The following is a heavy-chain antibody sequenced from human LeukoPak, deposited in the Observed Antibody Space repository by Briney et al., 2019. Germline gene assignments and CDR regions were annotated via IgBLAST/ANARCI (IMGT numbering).Heavy chain of an antibody. CDR2: INPSGGST. V-gene: IGHV1-46*01. J-gene: IGHJ4*02. Sequence: ASVKVSCKASGYTFTSYYMHWVRQAPGQGLEWMGIINPSGGSTSYAQKFQGRVTMTRDTSTGTVYMEPSSLRSEDTAVYYCARDRRLLQGYFDYWGQGTLVTVSS. CDR3: ARDRRLLQGYFDY. CDR1: GYTFTSYY. D-gene: IGHD2-15*01.